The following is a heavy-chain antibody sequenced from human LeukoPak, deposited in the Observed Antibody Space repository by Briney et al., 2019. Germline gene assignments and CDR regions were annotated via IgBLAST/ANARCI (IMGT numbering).Heavy chain of an antibody. J-gene: IGHJ4*02. Sequence: GGSLRLSCAASGFSFSGHWMHWARQLAGKGLGWVSRISPTGSTTSYADSVKGRFTVSRDNAKNTLYLQVNNLRAEDTAVYYCARGPSSNWSGLDFWGQGTLLTVSS. CDR3: ARGPSSNWSGLDF. CDR1: GFSFSGHW. V-gene: IGHV3-74*01. D-gene: IGHD6-13*01. CDR2: ISPTGSTT.